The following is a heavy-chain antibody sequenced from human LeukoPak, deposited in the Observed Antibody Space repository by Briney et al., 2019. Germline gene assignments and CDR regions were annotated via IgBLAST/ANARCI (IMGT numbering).Heavy chain of an antibody. V-gene: IGHV3-30*18. CDR1: GFSFSSYG. CDR3: AKDGDYYDSSGYLDY. CDR2: ISYDGSNK. D-gene: IGHD3-22*01. J-gene: IGHJ4*02. Sequence: PGGSLRLSCAASGFSFSSYGMHWVRRAPGKGLEWVAVISYDGSNKDYAESVKGRFTISRDNSKNPLYLQMNSLRAEDTAVYYCAKDGDYYDSSGYLDYWGQGTLVTVSS.